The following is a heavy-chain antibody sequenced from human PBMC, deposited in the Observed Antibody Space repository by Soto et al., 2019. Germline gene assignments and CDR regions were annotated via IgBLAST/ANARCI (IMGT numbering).Heavy chain of an antibody. V-gene: IGHV3-48*03. Sequence: GGGPRLSRAAPGFTLSRYEKNWVRPAPGKGLEWLSYISSSNSTIYYADSVKGRFTISRDNAKNSLYLQMNSLRAGDTAVYYCARAAGTVGRGLSGMDVWGQGTTVTVSS. D-gene: IGHD3-10*01. CDR1: GFTLSRYE. CDR3: ARAAGTVGRGLSGMDV. J-gene: IGHJ6*02. CDR2: ISSSNSTI.